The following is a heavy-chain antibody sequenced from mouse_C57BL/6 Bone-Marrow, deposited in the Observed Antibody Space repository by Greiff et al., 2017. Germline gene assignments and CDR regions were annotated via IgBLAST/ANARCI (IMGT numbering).Heavy chain of an antibody. D-gene: IGHD4-1*01. CDR2: IDPETGGT. V-gene: IGHV1-15*01. CDR1: GYTFTDYE. Sequence: QVQLKQSGAELVRPGASVTLSCKASGYTFTDYEMHWVKQTPVHGLEWIGAIDPETGGTAYNQKFKGKAILTADKSSSTAYMGLHSPQPEDSAVYYCTRLNWYYFDYWGQGTTLTVSS. J-gene: IGHJ2*01. CDR3: TRLNWYYFDY.